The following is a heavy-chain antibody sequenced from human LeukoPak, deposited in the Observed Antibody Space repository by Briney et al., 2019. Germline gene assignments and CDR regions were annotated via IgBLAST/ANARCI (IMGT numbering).Heavy chain of an antibody. V-gene: IGHV3-23*01. Sequence: PGGSLTLSCAASGFTLSSYAMSWVRQAPGKGLEWVSAISGSGGGTYYADSVKGRFTISRDNSKNTLYLQMNSQRAEDTAVYYCAKVGYSYYYYYMDVWGKGTTVTVSS. CDR3: AKVGYSYYYYYMDV. CDR2: ISGSGGGT. CDR1: GFTLSSYA. D-gene: IGHD2-21*01. J-gene: IGHJ6*03.